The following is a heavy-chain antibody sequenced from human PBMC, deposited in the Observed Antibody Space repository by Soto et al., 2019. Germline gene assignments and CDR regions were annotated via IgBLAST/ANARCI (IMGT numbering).Heavy chain of an antibody. CDR2: VHISGHS. D-gene: IGHD1-1*01. Sequence: ETLSLTCTLSGGSVRAPDWWNWVRQSPDKGLEWIAEVHISGHSNYNPSLRSRVSVSIDSSKNQFYLNLNSVTAADTAIYYCARVRQGCSANNCYFDPWGQGTQVTVSS. CDR1: GGSVRAPDW. V-gene: IGHV4-4*02. J-gene: IGHJ5*01. CDR3: ARVRQGCSANNCYFDP.